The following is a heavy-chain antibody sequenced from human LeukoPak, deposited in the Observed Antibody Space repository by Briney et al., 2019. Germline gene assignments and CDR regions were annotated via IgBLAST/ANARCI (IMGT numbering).Heavy chain of an antibody. Sequence: GGSLRLSCAASGFTFSSYAMHWVRQAPGKGLEWVAVISYDGSNKYYADSVKGRFTISRDNSKNTLYLQMNSPRAEDTAVYYCARALLMVEAFDIWGQGTMVTVSS. D-gene: IGHD2-15*01. J-gene: IGHJ3*02. CDR2: ISYDGSNK. CDR1: GFTFSSYA. CDR3: ARALLMVEAFDI. V-gene: IGHV3-30-3*01.